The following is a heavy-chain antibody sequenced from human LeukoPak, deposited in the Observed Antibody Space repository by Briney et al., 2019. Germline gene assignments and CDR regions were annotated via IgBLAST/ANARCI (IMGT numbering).Heavy chain of an antibody. V-gene: IGHV4-59*01. CDR2: IYYSGST. D-gene: IGHD5-12*01. J-gene: IGHJ4*02. CDR1: GGSISSYY. Sequence: SETLSLTCTVSGGSISSYYWSWIRQPPGEGLELIGYIYYSGSTNYNPSLKSRVTISVDTSKNQFSLKLSSVTAADTAVYYCARGYSGYDWGFDYWGQGTLVTVSS. CDR3: ARGYSGYDWGFDY.